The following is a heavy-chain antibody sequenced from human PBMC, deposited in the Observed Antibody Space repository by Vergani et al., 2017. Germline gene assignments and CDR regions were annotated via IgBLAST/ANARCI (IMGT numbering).Heavy chain of an antibody. CDR3: ARGGYCSGGSCYSRAFDI. D-gene: IGHD2-15*01. J-gene: IGHJ3*02. V-gene: IGHV1-8*01. CDR2: MNPNSGNT. CDR1: GYTFTSYD. Sequence: QVQLVQSGAEVKKPGASVKVSCKASGYTFTSYDINWVRQATGQGLEWMGWMNPNSGNTGYAQKFQGRVTMTRNTSISTPFMELSSLRSEDTALYYCARGGYCSGGSCYSRAFDIWGQGTMVTVSS.